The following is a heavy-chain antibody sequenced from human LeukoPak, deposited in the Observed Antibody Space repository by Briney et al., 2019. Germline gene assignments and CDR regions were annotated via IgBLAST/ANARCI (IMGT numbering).Heavy chain of an antibody. CDR1: GFTFSSYS. D-gene: IGHD5-18*01. CDR2: TSSSGSTI. CDR3: SRLRGYSYGYADY. Sequence: GGSLRLSCAASGFTFSSYSMNWVRQAPGKGLEWVAYTSSSGSTIDYADSVKGRFTISRDNAKNSLYLQMNSLTAEDTAVYYCSRLRGYSYGYADYWGQGTLVTVSS. J-gene: IGHJ4*02. V-gene: IGHV3-48*04.